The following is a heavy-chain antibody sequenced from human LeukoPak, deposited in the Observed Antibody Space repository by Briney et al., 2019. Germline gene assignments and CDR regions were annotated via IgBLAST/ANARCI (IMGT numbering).Heavy chain of an antibody. D-gene: IGHD4-11*01. CDR1: GFTFNTYA. J-gene: IGHJ4*02. CDR3: ARESTVDYFDY. V-gene: IGHV3-23*01. Sequence: GGSLRLSCAASGFTFNTYAMSWVRQAPGKGLDWVSAISASGNTTYYADSVKGRFIVSRDNSKNSLYLQMNSLRAEDTAVYYCARESTVDYFDYWGQGTLVTVSS. CDR2: ISASGNTT.